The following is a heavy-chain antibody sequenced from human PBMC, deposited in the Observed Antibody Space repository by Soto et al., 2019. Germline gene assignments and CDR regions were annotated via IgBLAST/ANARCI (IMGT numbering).Heavy chain of an antibody. J-gene: IGHJ3*02. Sequence: GGSLRLSCAASGFTFSSYAMHWVRRAPGKGLEWVAVISYDGSNKYYADSVKGRFTISRDNSKNTLYLQMNSLRAEDTAVYYCARWWDYIVVVVASTPTDAFDIWGQGTMVTVSS. CDR1: GFTFSSYA. V-gene: IGHV3-30-3*01. CDR2: ISYDGSNK. D-gene: IGHD2-15*01. CDR3: ARWWDYIVVVVASTPTDAFDI.